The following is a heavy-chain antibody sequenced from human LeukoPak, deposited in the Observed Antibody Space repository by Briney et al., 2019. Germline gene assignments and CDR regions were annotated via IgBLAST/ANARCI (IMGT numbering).Heavy chain of an antibody. V-gene: IGHV4-59*12. D-gene: IGHD1-1*01. CDR3: ARGGFLDPFDP. Sequence: SETLSLTCTVSGGSISSYYWNWIRQPPGKGLEWIGYIHYGGRTNYSPSLKSRVTISVDMSKNQFSLKLISVTAADTAIYYCARGGFLDPFDPWGQGTLVTVSS. J-gene: IGHJ5*02. CDR2: IHYGGRT. CDR1: GGSISSYY.